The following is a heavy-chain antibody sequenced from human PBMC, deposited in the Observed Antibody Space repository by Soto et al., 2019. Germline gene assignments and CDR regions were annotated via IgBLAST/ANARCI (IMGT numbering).Heavy chain of an antibody. Sequence: QVQLQESGPGLVKPSQTLSLTCTVSVGSISSGGYYWSWIRQHPGKGREWIVYIYYSGSTYYNPSLKSRVTISVDTSKNQFSLKLSSVTAADTAVYYCASDCSGGSCYDAFDIWGQGTMVTVSS. J-gene: IGHJ3*02. D-gene: IGHD2-15*01. CDR1: VGSISSGGYY. V-gene: IGHV4-31*03. CDR2: IYYSGST. CDR3: ASDCSGGSCYDAFDI.